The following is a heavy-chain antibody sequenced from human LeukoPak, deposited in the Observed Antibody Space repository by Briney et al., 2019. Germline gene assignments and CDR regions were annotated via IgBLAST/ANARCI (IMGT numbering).Heavy chain of an antibody. J-gene: IGHJ4*02. V-gene: IGHV1-18*01. CDR3: ARDGMDLGYCSGGSCYYDY. CDR2: ISPYNGNT. CDR1: GYTFINYG. D-gene: IGHD2-15*01. Sequence: ASVKVSCKASGYTFINYGISWVRQDPGQGLEWMGWISPYNGNTNYAQKLQGRVTMTTDTSTSTAYMEVRSLRYDDTAVYYCARDGMDLGYCSGGSCYYDYWGQGTLVTVSS.